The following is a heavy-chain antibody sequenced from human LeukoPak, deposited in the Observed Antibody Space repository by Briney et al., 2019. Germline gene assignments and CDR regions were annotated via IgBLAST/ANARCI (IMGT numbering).Heavy chain of an antibody. D-gene: IGHD3-10*01. J-gene: IGHJ4*02. CDR1: GYTFTGYY. V-gene: IGHV1-2*02. CDR3: ATLWFGELLFPSEDY. CDR2: INPNSGGT. Sequence: ASVKVSCKASGYTFTGYYMHWVRQAPGQGLEWMGWINPNSGGTNYAQKFQGRVTMTRDTSISTAYMELSRLRSDDTAVYYCATLWFGELLFPSEDYWGQGTLVTVSS.